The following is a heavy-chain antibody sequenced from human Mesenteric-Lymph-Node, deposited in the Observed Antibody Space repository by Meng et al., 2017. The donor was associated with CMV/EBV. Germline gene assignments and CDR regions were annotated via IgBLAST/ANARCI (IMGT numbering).Heavy chain of an antibody. Sequence: ASVKVSCKASGYTLTSYGISWVRQAPGQGLEWIGWISGYNGNTNYAQKLQGRVTLTTDTSTNTAYMELRSLRSDDTAVYYCARDDTYRYYYAMDVWGQGTTVTVSS. CDR3: ARDDTYRYYYAMDV. V-gene: IGHV1-18*01. J-gene: IGHJ6*02. CDR1: GYTLTSYG. D-gene: IGHD3-16*02. CDR2: ISGYNGNT.